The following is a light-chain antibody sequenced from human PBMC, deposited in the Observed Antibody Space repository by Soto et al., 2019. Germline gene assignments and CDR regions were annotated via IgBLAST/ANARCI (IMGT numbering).Light chain of an antibody. CDR1: TGAVTSGHY. V-gene: IGLV7-46*01. Sequence: QAVVTQEPSLTVSPGETVTLTCGSSTGAVTSGHYPYWFQQKPGQAPRTLIYDTSNKHSWTPARFSGSLLGGKAALTLSGAQPEDEAEYYCLLSYSGARFVVFGGGTKVTVL. CDR2: DTS. J-gene: IGLJ2*01. CDR3: LLSYSGARFVV.